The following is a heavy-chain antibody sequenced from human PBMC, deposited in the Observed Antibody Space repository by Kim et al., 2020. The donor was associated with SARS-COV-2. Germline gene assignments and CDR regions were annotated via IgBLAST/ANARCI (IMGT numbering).Heavy chain of an antibody. V-gene: IGHV3-23*03. J-gene: IGHJ4*02. CDR2: IYSGGSST. CDR3: AKIHPTMIVGEGPYYFDY. D-gene: IGHD3-22*01. Sequence: GGSLRLSCAASGFTFSSYAMSWVRQAPGKGLEWVSVIYSGGSSTYYADSVKGRFTISRDNSKNTLYLQMNSLRAEDTAVYYCAKIHPTMIVGEGPYYFDYWGQGTLVTVSS. CDR1: GFTFSSYA.